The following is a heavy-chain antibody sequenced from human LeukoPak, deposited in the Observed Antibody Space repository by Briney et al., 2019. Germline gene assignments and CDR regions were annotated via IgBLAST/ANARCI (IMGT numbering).Heavy chain of an antibody. V-gene: IGHV4-34*01. CDR2: INHSGST. Sequence: SETLSLTCSVSDGSLSGYYWSWIRQPPGKGLEWIGEINHSGSTNYNPSLKSRVTISVDTSKNQFSLKLSSVTAADTAVYYCARGLYYSGSFNDAFDIWGQGTMVTVSS. CDR3: ARGLYYSGSFNDAFDI. D-gene: IGHD1-26*01. CDR1: DGSLSGYY. J-gene: IGHJ3*02.